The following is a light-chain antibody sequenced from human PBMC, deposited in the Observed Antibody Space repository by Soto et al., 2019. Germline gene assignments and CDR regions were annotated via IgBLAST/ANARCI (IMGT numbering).Light chain of an antibody. Sequence: VLTQSPGNLSLSPGESATLSCRASQSVSNNYVAYYQQPPDPAPSLLIYGASNTATGIPDRFSGRASGTDFTPTISRLEPEDFAVYYCQQYGSSGTFGQGTKVDIK. CDR2: GAS. CDR1: QSVSNNY. V-gene: IGKV3-20*01. CDR3: QQYGSSGT. J-gene: IGKJ1*01.